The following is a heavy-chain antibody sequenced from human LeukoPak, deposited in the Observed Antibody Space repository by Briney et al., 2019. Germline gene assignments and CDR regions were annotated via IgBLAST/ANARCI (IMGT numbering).Heavy chain of an antibody. Sequence: GGSLRLSCAASGFTFDDYAMHWVRQAPGKGLEWVSGISWNSGSIGYADSVKGRFTISRDNAKNSLYLQMNSLRAEDMALYYCAKGDSSSWDEGYFDYWGQGTLVTVSS. D-gene: IGHD6-13*01. CDR2: ISWNSGSI. V-gene: IGHV3-9*03. CDR1: GFTFDDYA. J-gene: IGHJ4*02. CDR3: AKGDSSSWDEGYFDY.